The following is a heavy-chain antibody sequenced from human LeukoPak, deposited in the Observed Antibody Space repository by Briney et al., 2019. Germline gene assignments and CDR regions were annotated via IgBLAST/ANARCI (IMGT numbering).Heavy chain of an antibody. CDR3: ARDFLRTASPDAFDF. V-gene: IGHV4-31*03. J-gene: IGHJ3*01. D-gene: IGHD2-21*02. CDR2: ISYSGNT. CDR1: GDSISSDGYS. Sequence: SQTPSLTCTVSGDSISSDGYSWTWIRQPPGKGLEWIGHISYSGNTYYNPSLKSRVTLSVDASKNQFSLNLTSVTAADTAIYYCARDFLRTASPDAFDFWGQGTMVTVSS.